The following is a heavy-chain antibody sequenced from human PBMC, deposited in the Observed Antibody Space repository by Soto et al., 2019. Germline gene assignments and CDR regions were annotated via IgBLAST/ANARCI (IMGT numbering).Heavy chain of an antibody. CDR3: AGGMAGLDV. J-gene: IGHJ6*02. V-gene: IGHV3-74*01. CDR2: INSDGSHT. CDR1: GLSFNIYW. Sequence: DVQLVDSGGGVVQPGGSLRLSCAASGLSFNIYWMHWVRQVPGKGLVWLARINSDGSHTIYVDSVKGRFTISRDNAKNTVFLQMDSLRDEDTGVYYCAGGMAGLDVWGQGTTVTVSS.